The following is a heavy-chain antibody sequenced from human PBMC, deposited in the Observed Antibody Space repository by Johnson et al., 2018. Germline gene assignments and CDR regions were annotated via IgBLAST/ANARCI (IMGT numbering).Heavy chain of an antibody. D-gene: IGHD6-19*01. CDR2: IDSDGTTT. Sequence: EVQLVESGGGLVQPGGSLRLSCAASGFALSQHWMHWVRQAPGQGLVWVSRIDSDGTTTNYADSVKGRITISRDNATNTLYLQRDSLRVGGPAVDYCARGPRDSSTYCGDVEYFPHGGQGTLVTVSS. V-gene: IGHV3-74*01. CDR3: ARGPRDSSTYCGDVEYFPH. CDR1: GFALSQHW. J-gene: IGHJ1*01.